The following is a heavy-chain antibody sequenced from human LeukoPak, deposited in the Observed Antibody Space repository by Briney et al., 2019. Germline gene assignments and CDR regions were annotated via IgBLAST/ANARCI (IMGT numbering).Heavy chain of an antibody. V-gene: IGHV1-69*13. D-gene: IGHD3-3*01. CDR1: GGTFSTYT. CDR2: IIPILGTT. Sequence: ASVKVSCKASGGTFSTYTISWVRQAPGQGLEWVGGIIPILGTTNYAQKFQGRVTITADDSTSTTYMELSSLRSEDTAIYYCARIWSGYYDAFDIWGQGTMVTVSS. CDR3: ARIWSGYYDAFDI. J-gene: IGHJ3*02.